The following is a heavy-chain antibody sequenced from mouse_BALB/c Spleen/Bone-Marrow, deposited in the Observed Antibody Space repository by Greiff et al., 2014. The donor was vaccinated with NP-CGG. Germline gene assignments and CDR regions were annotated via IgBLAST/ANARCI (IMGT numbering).Heavy chain of an antibody. J-gene: IGHJ2*01. CDR1: GYAFTNYL. CDR2: INPGSGGA. V-gene: IGHV1-54*01. CDR3: ARFGRYYFDY. Sequence: QVQLQQPGAELVRPGTAVNVSCKASGYAFTNYLIEWVKQRPGQGLEWIGVINPGSGGANYNEKFKGKATLTAYKSSSTAYMQLSSLTSDDYAVYFCARFGRYYFDYWGQGTTLTVSS.